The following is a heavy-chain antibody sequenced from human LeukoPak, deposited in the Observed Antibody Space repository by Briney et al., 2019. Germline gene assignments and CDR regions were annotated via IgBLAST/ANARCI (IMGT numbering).Heavy chain of an antibody. CDR3: ARDLPTYSSSSGSDFDY. J-gene: IGHJ4*02. V-gene: IGHV1-2*02. CDR2: TNPNSGGT. CDR1: GYTFTSYG. D-gene: IGHD6-13*01. Sequence: GASVKVSCKASGYTFTSYGISWVRQAPGQGLEWMGWTNPNSGGTNYAQKFQGRVTMARDTSISTAYMELSRLRSDDTAVYYCARDLPTYSSSSGSDFDYWGQGTLVTVSS.